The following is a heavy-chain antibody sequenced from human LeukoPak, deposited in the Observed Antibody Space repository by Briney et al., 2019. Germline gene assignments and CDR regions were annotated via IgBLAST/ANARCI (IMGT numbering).Heavy chain of an antibody. V-gene: IGHV1-2*02. D-gene: IGHD3-10*01. Sequence: ASVKVSCKASGYTFTGYYMHWVRQAPGQGLEWMGWINPNTGGANYAQKFQGRVTMTRDTSISTAYMELSRLRSDDTAVYYCARGGGSGSHFDYWGQGTLVTVSS. CDR1: GYTFTGYY. CDR2: INPNTGGA. CDR3: ARGGGSGSHFDY. J-gene: IGHJ4*02.